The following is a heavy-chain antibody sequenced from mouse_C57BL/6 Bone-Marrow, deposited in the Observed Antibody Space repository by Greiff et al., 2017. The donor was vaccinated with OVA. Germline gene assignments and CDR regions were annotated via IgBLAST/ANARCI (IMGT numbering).Heavy chain of an antibody. CDR3: ARRYYCSHWYFDV. CDR1: GYTFTDYN. J-gene: IGHJ1*03. D-gene: IGHD1-1*01. Sequence: EVQLQQSGPELVKPGASVKIPCKASGYTFTDYNMDWVKQSHGRSLEWIGDINPNNGGTSYNQKFKSKATLTVDKSSITAYMELRSLTSEDTAVYYCARRYYCSHWYFDVWGTGTTVTVSS. V-gene: IGHV1-18*01. CDR2: INPNNGGT.